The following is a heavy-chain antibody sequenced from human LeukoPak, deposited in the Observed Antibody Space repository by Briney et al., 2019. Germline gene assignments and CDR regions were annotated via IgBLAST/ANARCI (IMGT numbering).Heavy chain of an antibody. V-gene: IGHV5-51*01. Sequence: GESLKISCKGSGYSFTSYWIGWVRQMPGKGLEWMGIIYPGDSDTRYSPSFQGQVTVSADKSISTAYLQWSSLKASDTAMYYCARRDGSGSYSPFFDYWGQGTLVTVSS. CDR1: GYSFTSYW. J-gene: IGHJ4*02. D-gene: IGHD3-10*01. CDR3: ARRDGSGSYSPFFDY. CDR2: IYPGDSDT.